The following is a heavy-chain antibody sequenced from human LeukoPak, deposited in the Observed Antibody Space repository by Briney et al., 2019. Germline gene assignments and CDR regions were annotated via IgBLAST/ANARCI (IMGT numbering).Heavy chain of an antibody. Sequence: GGSLRLSCAGSGFTFSSYEMNWVRQAPGKGLEWVSYISSRGDTIYYADSVRGRFTLYRDNAKNSLYLQMNSLRAEDTAVYYCARGYASAWCDYWGQGALATVSS. J-gene: IGHJ4*02. CDR1: GFTFSSYE. CDR3: ARGYASAWCDY. D-gene: IGHD6-19*01. V-gene: IGHV3-48*03. CDR2: ISSRGDTI.